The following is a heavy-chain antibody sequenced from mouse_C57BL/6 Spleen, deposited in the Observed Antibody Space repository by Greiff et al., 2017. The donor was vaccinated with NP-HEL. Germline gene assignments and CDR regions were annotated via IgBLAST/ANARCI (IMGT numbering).Heavy chain of an antibody. CDR1: GYTFTDYE. CDR3: TRSAGGLHAMDY. V-gene: IGHV1-15*01. Sequence: LEESGAELVRPGASVTLSCKASGYTFTDYEMHWVKQTPVHGLEWIGAIDPETGGTAYNQKFKGKAILTADKSSSTAYMELRSLTSEDSAVYYCTRSAGGLHAMDYWGQGTSVTVSS. CDR2: IDPETGGT. D-gene: IGHD2-4*01. J-gene: IGHJ4*01.